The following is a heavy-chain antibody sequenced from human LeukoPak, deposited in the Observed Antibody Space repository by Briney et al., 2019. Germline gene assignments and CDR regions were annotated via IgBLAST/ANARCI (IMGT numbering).Heavy chain of an antibody. J-gene: IGHJ2*01. Sequence: ASVKVSCKASGYTFTIYYMHWVRQAPGQGLEWMGIINPSGRSTSYAQKFQGRVTMTRDMSTSTVYMELSSLRSEDTAVYYCARDLGEYYYDSSGTDVYPERSDLWGRGTLVTVSS. D-gene: IGHD3-22*01. V-gene: IGHV1-46*01. CDR1: GYTFTIYY. CDR2: INPSGRST. CDR3: ARDLGEYYYDSSGTDVYPERSDL.